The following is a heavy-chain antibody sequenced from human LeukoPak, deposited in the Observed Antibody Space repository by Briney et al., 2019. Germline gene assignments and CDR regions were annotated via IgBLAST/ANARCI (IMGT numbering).Heavy chain of an antibody. J-gene: IGHJ4*02. D-gene: IGHD2-2*01. CDR2: INHSGST. Sequence: SETLSLTCAVYGGSFSGYYWSWIRQPPGKGLEWIGEINHSGSTNYNPSLKSRVTISVDTSKNQFSLKLSSVTAAGTAVYYCARGTERDVLPAANSFDYWGQGTLVTVSS. CDR3: ARGTERDVLPAANSFDY. CDR1: GGSFSGYY. V-gene: IGHV4-34*01.